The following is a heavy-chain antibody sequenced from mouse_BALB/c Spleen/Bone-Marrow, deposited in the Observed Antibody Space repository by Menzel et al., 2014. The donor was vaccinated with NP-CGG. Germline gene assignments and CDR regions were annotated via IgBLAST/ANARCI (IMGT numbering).Heavy chain of an antibody. CDR3: TRSTRITYFDY. D-gene: IGHD2-4*01. Sequence: QVHLQQPGAELVKPGASVKLSCKASGYTFTSYYMYWVKQRPGQGLEWIGEINPSNGGTNFNEKFKSKATLTVDKSSSTAYMQLSSLTSEDSAVYYCTRSTRITYFDYWGQGTTLTVSS. CDR1: GYTFTSYY. CDR2: INPSNGGT. J-gene: IGHJ2*01. V-gene: IGHV1S81*02.